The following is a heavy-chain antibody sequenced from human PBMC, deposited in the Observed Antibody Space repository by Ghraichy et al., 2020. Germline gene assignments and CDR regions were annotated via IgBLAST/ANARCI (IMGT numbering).Heavy chain of an antibody. CDR3: ANGHCNTTSCFDN. D-gene: IGHD2-2*03. J-gene: IGHJ4*02. Sequence: GGSLRLSCTGSGFTFRTYGMHWVRQAPGKGLQWVAVISYDGREEYYADSVKGRFTISRDNSKDTLYLQMNSLRREDTGVYFCANGHCNTTSCFDNWGQGTLVTVSS. CDR1: GFTFRTYG. CDR2: ISYDGREE. V-gene: IGHV3-30*18.